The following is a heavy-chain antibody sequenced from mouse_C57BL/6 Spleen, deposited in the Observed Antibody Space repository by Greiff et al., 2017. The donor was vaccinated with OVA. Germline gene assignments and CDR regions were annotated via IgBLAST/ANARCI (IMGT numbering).Heavy chain of an antibody. CDR2: IDPETGGT. D-gene: IGHD2-1*01. CDR3: TREGDDYGNYLDY. CDR1: GYTFTDYE. V-gene: IGHV1-15*01. Sequence: QVQLQQSGAELVRPGASVTLSCKASGYTFTDYEMHWVKQTPVHGLAWIGAIDPETGGTAYNQKFKGKAILTADKSSSTAYMELRSLTSEDSAVYYCTREGDDYGNYLDYWGQGTTLTVSS. J-gene: IGHJ2*01.